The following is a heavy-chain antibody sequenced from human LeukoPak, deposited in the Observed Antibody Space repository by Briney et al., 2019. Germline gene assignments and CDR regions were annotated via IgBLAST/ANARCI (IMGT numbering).Heavy chain of an antibody. D-gene: IGHD1-26*01. J-gene: IGHJ4*02. Sequence: GGSLRLSCAASGSTFSSYAMSWVRQAPGKGLEWVSAISGSGGSTYYADSVKGRFTISRDNSKNTLYLEMNSLRAEDTAVYYCAKDLIWGATAIFDYWGQGTLVTVSS. CDR3: AKDLIWGATAIFDY. CDR2: ISGSGGST. CDR1: GSTFSSYA. V-gene: IGHV3-23*01.